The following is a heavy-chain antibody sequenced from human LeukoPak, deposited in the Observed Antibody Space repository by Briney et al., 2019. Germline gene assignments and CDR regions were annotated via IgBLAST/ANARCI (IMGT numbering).Heavy chain of an antibody. V-gene: IGHV1-69*05. CDR3: ARARWQQRYFDY. Sequence: ASXXVSCKASGGTFSSYAISWVRQAPGQGVEGMGGIIPIFGTANYAQKFQGRVTITTDESTSTAYMELSSLRSEDTAVYYCARARWQQRYFDYWGQGTLVTVSS. CDR1: GGTFSSYA. CDR2: IIPIFGTA. J-gene: IGHJ4*02. D-gene: IGHD6-13*01.